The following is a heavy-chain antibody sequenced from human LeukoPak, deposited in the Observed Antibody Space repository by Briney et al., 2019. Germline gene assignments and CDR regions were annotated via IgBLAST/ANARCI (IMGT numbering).Heavy chain of an antibody. Sequence: GGSLRLSCVGSGFRFSNYAMNWVRQAPGKGLQWVSALSRSGSRTFYADSVKGRFTISRDNSKNTLYLQMDSLGAEDTAIYYCAKDDSSGYYHDHWGQGTLVTVSS. D-gene: IGHD3-22*01. CDR3: AKDDSSGYYHDH. CDR1: GFRFSNYA. J-gene: IGHJ5*02. CDR2: LSRSGSRT. V-gene: IGHV3-23*01.